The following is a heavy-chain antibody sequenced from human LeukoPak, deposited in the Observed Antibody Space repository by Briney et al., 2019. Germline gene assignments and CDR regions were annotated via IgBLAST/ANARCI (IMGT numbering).Heavy chain of an antibody. CDR3: ARVLVPAAMAGIYYYYGMDV. Sequence: GGSLRLSCAASGFTFSSYAMHWVRQAPGKGLEWVAVISYDGSNKYYADSVKGRFTISRDNSKNTLYLQMNSLRAEDTAVYYCARVLVPAAMAGIYYYYGMDVWGQGTTVTVSS. CDR1: GFTFSSYA. CDR2: ISYDGSNK. D-gene: IGHD2-2*01. J-gene: IGHJ6*02. V-gene: IGHV3-30-3*01.